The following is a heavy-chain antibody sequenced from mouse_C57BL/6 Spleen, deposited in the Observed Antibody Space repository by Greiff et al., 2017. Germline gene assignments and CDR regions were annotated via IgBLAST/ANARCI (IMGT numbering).Heavy chain of an antibody. V-gene: IGHV8-8*01. CDR2: IWWDDDK. CDR1: GFSLSTFGMG. CDR3: ARMGDYGRDWYFDV. J-gene: IGHJ1*03. D-gene: IGHD2-4*01. Sequence: ESGPGILQPSQTLSLTCSFSGFSLSTFGMGVGWIRQPSGKGLEWLAHIWWDDDKYYNPALKSRLTISKDTSKNQVFLKIANVDTADTATYYCARMGDYGRDWYFDVWGTGTTVTVSS.